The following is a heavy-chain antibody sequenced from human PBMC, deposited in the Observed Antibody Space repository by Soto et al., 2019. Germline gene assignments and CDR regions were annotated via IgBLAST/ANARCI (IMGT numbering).Heavy chain of an antibody. V-gene: IGHV1-18*01. D-gene: IGHD1-1*01. Sequence: QVHLVQSGAEVKKPGASVKVSCKGSGYIFTTYGITWVRQAPGQGLEWMGWISAHNGNTNYAQKLQGRVTVTRDTSTSTAYMELRNLXXDXTXGXYCARGRYGDYWGQGALVTVSS. J-gene: IGHJ4*02. CDR3: ARGRYGDY. CDR2: ISAHNGNT. CDR1: GYIFTTYG.